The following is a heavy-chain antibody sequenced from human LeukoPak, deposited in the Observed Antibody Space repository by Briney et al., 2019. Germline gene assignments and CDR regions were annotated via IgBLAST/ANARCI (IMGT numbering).Heavy chain of an antibody. CDR3: ARQKQSHGNFDY. Sequence: GGSLRLSCAASGFTVSSYAMHWVRQPIGKGLEWVSALGIAGDTFYPGSVKGRFTISRENAKNSSYLQMNSLRAEDTAMYYCARQKQSHGNFDYWGQGTLVTVSS. J-gene: IGHJ4*02. D-gene: IGHD1-26*01. V-gene: IGHV3-13*01. CDR2: LGIAGDT. CDR1: GFTVSSYA.